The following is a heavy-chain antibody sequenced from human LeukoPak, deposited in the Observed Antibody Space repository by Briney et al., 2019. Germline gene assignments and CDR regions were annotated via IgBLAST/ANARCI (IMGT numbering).Heavy chain of an antibody. CDR1: GGSISSDY. CDR3: AREGYSSGWHHIDY. V-gene: IGHV4-59*01. J-gene: IGHJ4*02. CDR2: IYYRGST. Sequence: SETLSLTCTVSGGSISSDYWGWIRQPPGKGLEWIGYIYYRGSTNYNPSLKSRVTISVDTSKNQFSLKLSSVTAADTAVYYCAREGYSSGWHHIDYWGQGTLVTVSS. D-gene: IGHD6-19*01.